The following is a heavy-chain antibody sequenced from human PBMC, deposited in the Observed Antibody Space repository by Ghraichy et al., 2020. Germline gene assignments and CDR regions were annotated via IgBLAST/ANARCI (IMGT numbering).Heavy chain of an antibody. CDR1: GYAFTNYY. J-gene: IGHJ4*02. V-gene: IGHV1-46*01. CDR3: ARWNYYDSSFPFDY. D-gene: IGHD3-22*01. CDR2: INPNVGTT. Sequence: ASVKVSCKASGYAFTNYYIHWVRQAPGQGLEWMGIINPNVGTTTYAHRFQGRVTMIRDTSTSTVYMELSSLRSEDTAMYYCARWNYYDSSFPFDYWGQGTLVTVSS.